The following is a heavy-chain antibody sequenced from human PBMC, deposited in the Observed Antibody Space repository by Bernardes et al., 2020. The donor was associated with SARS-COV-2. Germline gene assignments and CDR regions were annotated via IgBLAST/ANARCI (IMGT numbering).Heavy chain of an antibody. V-gene: IGHV7-4-1*02. Sequence: ASVKVSCMASGYTFTSYAMNWVRQAPGQGLEWMGWINTNTGNPTYAQGFTGRFVFSLDTSVSTAYLQISSLKAEDTAVYYCATADSSSCPQDHYYGLDVWGQGTTVTVSS. CDR1: GYTFTSYA. CDR3: ATADSSSCPQDHYYGLDV. J-gene: IGHJ6*02. CDR2: INTNTGNP. D-gene: IGHD6-13*01.